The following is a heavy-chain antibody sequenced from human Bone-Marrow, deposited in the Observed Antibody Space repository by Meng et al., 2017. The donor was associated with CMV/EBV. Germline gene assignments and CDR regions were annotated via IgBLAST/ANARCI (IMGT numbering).Heavy chain of an antibody. J-gene: IGHJ4*02. V-gene: IGHV1-2*02. CDR3: ARDVSTVTHVLDDY. CDR1: GYTFTGYY. Sequence: ASVKVSCKASGYTFTGYYMHWVRQAPGQGLERMGWINPNSGGTNYAQKFQGRVTMTRDTSISTAYMDLSRLRSDDTAVYYCARDVSTVTHVLDDYWGQGTLVTVSS. CDR2: INPNSGGT. D-gene: IGHD4-17*01.